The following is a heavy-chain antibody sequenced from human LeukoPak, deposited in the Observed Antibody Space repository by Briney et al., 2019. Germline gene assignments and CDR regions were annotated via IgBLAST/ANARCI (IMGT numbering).Heavy chain of an antibody. J-gene: IGHJ4*02. V-gene: IGHV3-21*01. Sequence: GSLSLSCAASGFTFSSYSMNWVRQAPGKGLEWVSSISSSSSYIYYADSVKGRFTISRDNAKNSLYLQMNSLRAEDTAVYYCAVYYYGSGSYYGRNFDYWGQGTLVTVSS. CDR1: GFTFSSYS. CDR3: AVYYYGSGSYYGRNFDY. D-gene: IGHD3-10*01. CDR2: ISSSSSYI.